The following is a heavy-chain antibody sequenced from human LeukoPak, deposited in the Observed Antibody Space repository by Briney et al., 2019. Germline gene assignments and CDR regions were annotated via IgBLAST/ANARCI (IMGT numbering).Heavy chain of an antibody. CDR3: ATPKKPYYYDSSGTDGMDV. D-gene: IGHD3-22*01. CDR2: FDPEDGET. J-gene: IGHJ6*02. V-gene: IGHV1-24*01. CDR1: GYTLTELS. Sequence: ASVEVSCKVSGYTLTELSMHWVRQAPGKGLEWMGGFDPEDGETIYAQKFQGRVTMTEDTSTDTAYMELSSLRSEDTAVYYCATPKKPYYYDSSGTDGMDVWGQGTTVTVSS.